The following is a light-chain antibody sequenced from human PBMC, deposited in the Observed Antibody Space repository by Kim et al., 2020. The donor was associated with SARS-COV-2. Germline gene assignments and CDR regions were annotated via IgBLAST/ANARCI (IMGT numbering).Light chain of an antibody. CDR2: QDI. CDR1: KLGDKH. J-gene: IGLJ3*02. V-gene: IGLV3-1*01. CDR3: QAWDSSTAV. Sequence: VSPGQTASITCSGHKLGDKHAYWYQQKPGQSPGLVIYQDIKRPSGIPERFSGSNSGNTVTLTISGTQSMDEADYYCQAWDSSTAVFGGGTQLTVL.